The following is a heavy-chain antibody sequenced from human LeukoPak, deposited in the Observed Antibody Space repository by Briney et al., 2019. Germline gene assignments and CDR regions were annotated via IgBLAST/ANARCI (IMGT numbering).Heavy chain of an antibody. J-gene: IGHJ4*02. Sequence: ASVKVSCKACRSTFTSYYMHWVRQAPGQGLEWMGIINPSGGSTSYAQKFQGRVTMTRDTSTSTVYMELSSLRSEDTAVYYCARDQALGITGTTDAFDYWGQGTLVTVSS. D-gene: IGHD1-20*01. V-gene: IGHV1-46*01. CDR3: ARDQALGITGTTDAFDY. CDR2: INPSGGST. CDR1: RSTFTSYY.